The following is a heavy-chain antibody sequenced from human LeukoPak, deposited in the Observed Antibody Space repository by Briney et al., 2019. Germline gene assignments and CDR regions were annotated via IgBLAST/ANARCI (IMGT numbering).Heavy chain of an antibody. J-gene: IGHJ3*02. CDR1: GGSISSYY. D-gene: IGHD3-16*01. CDR2: IYYSGST. V-gene: IGHV4-59*01. Sequence: PSETLSLTCTVSGGSISSYYWSWIRQPPGKGLEWIGYIYYSGSTNYNPSLKSRVTISVDTSKNQFSLKLSSVTAADTAVYYCARLGGSPRLIDAFDIWGQGTMVTVSS. CDR3: ARLGGSPRLIDAFDI.